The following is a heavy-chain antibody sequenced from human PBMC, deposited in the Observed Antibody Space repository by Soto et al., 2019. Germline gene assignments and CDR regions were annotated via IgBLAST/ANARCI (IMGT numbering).Heavy chain of an antibody. CDR2: IYYSGNT. J-gene: IGHJ4*02. V-gene: IGHV4-59*01. D-gene: IGHD3-10*01. CDR1: GGSISSYY. CDR3: ARWFGEPR. Sequence: QVQLQESGPGLVKPSETLSLTCTVSGGSISSYYWGWIRQPPGKGLEWIGYIYYSGNTNYNPSLKSRVTISVDTSKNPVSLKLSSVTAADTAVYYCARWFGEPRWGQGTLVTVSS.